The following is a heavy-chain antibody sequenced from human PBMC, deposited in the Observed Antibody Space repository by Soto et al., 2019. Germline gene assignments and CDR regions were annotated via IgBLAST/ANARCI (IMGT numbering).Heavy chain of an antibody. CDR2: LNGAGGST. CDR3: ARDLGYYDSSGYFDY. J-gene: IGHJ4*02. D-gene: IGHD3-22*01. V-gene: IGHV3-23*01. Sequence: GGSLRLSCLASGFTFSDYAMTWVRHVPGRGLEWVSSLNGAGGSTYYADSVRGRFTISRDNAKNSLYLQMNSLRAEDTAVYYCARDLGYYDSSGYFDYWGQGTLVTVSS. CDR1: GFTFSDYA.